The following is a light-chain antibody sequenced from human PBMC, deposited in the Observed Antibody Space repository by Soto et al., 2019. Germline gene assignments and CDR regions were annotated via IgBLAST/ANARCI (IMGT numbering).Light chain of an antibody. J-gene: IGLJ3*02. CDR1: SSDIGGYNY. Sequence: QSALTQPPSASGSPGQSVTISCTGTSSDIGGYNYVSWYQQHPGKAPKLMIYGVTERPSGVPDRFSGSKSGNTASLTVSGLQAEDEAEYYCTSYGGTNNFWVFGGGTKVTVL. CDR2: GVT. V-gene: IGLV2-8*01. CDR3: TSYGGTNNFWV.